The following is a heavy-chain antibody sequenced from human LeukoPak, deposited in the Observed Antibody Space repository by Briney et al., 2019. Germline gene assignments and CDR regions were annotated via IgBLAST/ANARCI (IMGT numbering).Heavy chain of an antibody. CDR1: GYTFTGYY. CDR2: INPNSGGT. J-gene: IGHJ6*03. D-gene: IGHD2-2*02. Sequence: ASVKVSCKASGYTFTGYYMHWVRQAPGQGLEWMGWINPNSGGTNYAQKFQGRVTMTRDTSISTAYMELSRLRSDDTAVYYCARLGYCSSTSCYIPYYYYYMDVWGKGTTVTVSS. V-gene: IGHV1-2*02. CDR3: ARLGYCSSTSCYIPYYYYYMDV.